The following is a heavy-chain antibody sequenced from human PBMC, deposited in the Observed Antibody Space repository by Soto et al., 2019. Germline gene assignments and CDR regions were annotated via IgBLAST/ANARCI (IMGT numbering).Heavy chain of an antibody. V-gene: IGHV4-31*03. Sequence: SETLSLTCSVSGGSISTVGHYWTWIRQPTGKGLEWIGSIYPIGSTYYSKSLRSRLTMSVDTSKSQFSLRLSSVTAADTAVYYCARDNSFFWVGYFDSWGQGTLVTVSS. J-gene: IGHJ4*02. CDR3: ARDNSFFWVGYFDS. CDR1: GGSISTVGHY. D-gene: IGHD3-3*01. CDR2: IYPIGST.